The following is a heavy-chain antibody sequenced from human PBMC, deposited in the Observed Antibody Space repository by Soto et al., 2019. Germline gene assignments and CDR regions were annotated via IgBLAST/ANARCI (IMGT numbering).Heavy chain of an antibody. J-gene: IGHJ6*02. Sequence: GESLKISCKGSGYSFTSYWIGWVRQMPGKGLEWMGIIYPGDSDTRYSPSFQGQVTISADKSISTAYLQWSSLKASDTAMYYCARVAGTRNYYYYGMDVWGQGTTVTVSS. CDR1: GYSFTSYW. CDR2: IYPGDSDT. V-gene: IGHV5-51*01. D-gene: IGHD6-19*01. CDR3: ARVAGTRNYYYYGMDV.